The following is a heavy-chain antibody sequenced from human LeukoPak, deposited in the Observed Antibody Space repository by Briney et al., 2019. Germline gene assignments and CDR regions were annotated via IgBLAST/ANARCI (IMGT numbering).Heavy chain of an antibody. Sequence: GGSLRLSCAASGYTFRKYGMNWVRQAPGKGLEWASDISSSATYIHYADAVKGRFTISRDNAENSLYLQMNSLRVEDTAVYYCAREGFGSSGYYIDFWGQGTLVTVSS. CDR1: GYTFRKYG. D-gene: IGHD3-22*01. CDR3: AREGFGSSGYYIDF. V-gene: IGHV3-21*01. J-gene: IGHJ4*02. CDR2: ISSSATYI.